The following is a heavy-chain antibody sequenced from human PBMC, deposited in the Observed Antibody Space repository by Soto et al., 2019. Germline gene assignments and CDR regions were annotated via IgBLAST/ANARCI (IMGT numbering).Heavy chain of an antibody. V-gene: IGHV3-66*01. D-gene: IGHD3-16*01. CDR3: ARDPWAADY. CDR2: IYSGGST. Sequence: GGSLRLSCAASGFTVSTKYMSWVRQAPGRGLEWVSVIYSGGSTFYADSVRGRFTISRDNSKNTVNLQMNSLRAEDTAVYYCARDPWAADYWGQGTLVTVSS. J-gene: IGHJ4*02. CDR1: GFTVSTKY.